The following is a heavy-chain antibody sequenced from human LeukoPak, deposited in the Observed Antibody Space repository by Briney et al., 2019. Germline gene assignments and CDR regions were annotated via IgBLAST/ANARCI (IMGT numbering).Heavy chain of an antibody. D-gene: IGHD3-3*01. V-gene: IGHV3-15*01. CDR3: GWQTKFDFWRMDY. CDR1: GFGFTATW. CDR2: FKSKGGGETT. Sequence: GGSLRLSCAASGFGFTATWRSWVRQAPGKGPEWVGRFKSKGGGETTDYAAPVKGRFTISRDDTKNILYLQMDGLKTEDTAVYYCGWQTKFDFWRMDYWGLGTLVTVSS. J-gene: IGHJ4*02.